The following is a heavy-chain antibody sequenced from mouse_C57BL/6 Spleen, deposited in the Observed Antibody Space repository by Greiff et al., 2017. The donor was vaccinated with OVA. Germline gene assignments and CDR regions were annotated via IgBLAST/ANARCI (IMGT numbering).Heavy chain of an antibody. CDR3: ARRSFYDYDNAMDY. J-gene: IGHJ4*01. CDR1: GYTFTSYW. V-gene: IGHV1-50*01. CDR2: IAPSDSYT. D-gene: IGHD2-4*01. Sequence: QVQLQQPGAELVKPGASVKLSCKASGYTFTSYWMQWVKQRPGQGLEWIGEIAPSDSYTNYNQKFKGKAPLTVDTSSSTAYMQLSRLTSEDSAVYYCARRSFYDYDNAMDYWGQGTSVTVSS.